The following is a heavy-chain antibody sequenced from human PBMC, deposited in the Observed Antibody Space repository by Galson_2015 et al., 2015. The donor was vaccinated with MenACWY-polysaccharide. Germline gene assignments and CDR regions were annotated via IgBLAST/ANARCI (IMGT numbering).Heavy chain of an antibody. Sequence: SVKVSCKASGYTFTSYGISWVRQAPGQWLEWMGWISAYNGNTNYAQKLQGRVTMTTDTSTSTAYMELRSLRSDDTAVYYCARVSHDYGDFLLDYWGQGTLVTVSS. CDR2: ISAYNGNT. V-gene: IGHV1-18*01. CDR1: GYTFTSYG. CDR3: ARVSHDYGDFLLDY. D-gene: IGHD4-17*01. J-gene: IGHJ4*02.